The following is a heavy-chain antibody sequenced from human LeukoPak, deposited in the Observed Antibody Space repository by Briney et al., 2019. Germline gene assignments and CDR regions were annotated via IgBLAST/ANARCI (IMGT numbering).Heavy chain of an antibody. CDR2: INPNSGGT. D-gene: IGHD6-19*01. J-gene: IGHJ4*02. Sequence: ASMKVSCKASGYTFTGYYMHWVLQAPGQGLEWMGRINPNSGGTNYAQKFQGRVTMTRDTSISTAYMELSRLRSDDTAVYYCASFAVAGYYFDYWGQGTLVTVSS. V-gene: IGHV1-2*06. CDR3: ASFAVAGYYFDY. CDR1: GYTFTGYY.